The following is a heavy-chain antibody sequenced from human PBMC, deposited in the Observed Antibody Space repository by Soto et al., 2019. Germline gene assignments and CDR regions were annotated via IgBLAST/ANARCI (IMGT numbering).Heavy chain of an antibody. J-gene: IGHJ6*02. CDR1: GFTCSSYW. D-gene: IGHD1-1*01. CDR2: MNSDGRTT. CDR3: VRDGYPAWVYGVDV. V-gene: IGHV3-74*01. Sequence: HPGGSLRPSCAASGFTCSSYWMHWVRQAPGKGLVWVSRMNSDGRTTNYADSVKGRFTISRDNARNTLYLQMNSLRAEDTAVYYCVRDGYPAWVYGVDVWGQGTTVTVSS.